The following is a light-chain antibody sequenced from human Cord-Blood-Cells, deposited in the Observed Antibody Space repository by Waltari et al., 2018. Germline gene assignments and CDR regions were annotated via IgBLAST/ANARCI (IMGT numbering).Light chain of an antibody. J-gene: IGLJ1*01. Sequence: NFMLTQPHSVSESPGKTVTISCTRSSGSIASNYVQWYQQRPGSAPTTVSYEDNQRPSGVPDRFSGSIDSSSNSASLTISGLKTEDEADYYCQSYDSSKHVFGTGTKVTGL. V-gene: IGLV6-57*03. CDR1: SGSIASNY. CDR2: EDN. CDR3: QSYDSSKHV.